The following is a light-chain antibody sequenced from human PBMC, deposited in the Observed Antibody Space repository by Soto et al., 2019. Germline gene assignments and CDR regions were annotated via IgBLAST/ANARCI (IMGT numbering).Light chain of an antibody. CDR1: QDVCAG. CDR3: QQYDVWPVT. Sequence: EIVLTQSPATLSVSPGSRATLSCRASQDVCAGLAWYQQKPGQPPSLIIHVASTRATGIPARFSGSASGTEFTLTISCLLSEDIGAYFCQQYDVWPVTFGQGT. V-gene: IGKV3-15*01. CDR2: VAS. J-gene: IGKJ1*01.